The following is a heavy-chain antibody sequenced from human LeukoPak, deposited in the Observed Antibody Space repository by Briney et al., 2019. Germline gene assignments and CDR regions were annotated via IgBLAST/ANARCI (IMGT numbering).Heavy chain of an antibody. CDR2: STGAVG. CDR3: ARGSDLASYNELEY. V-gene: IGHV3-23*01. D-gene: IGHD2-21*01. Sequence: GGSLRLSCTASGFTLSAFAMSWVRQAPGKGLEWVSGSTGAVGYYASSVKGRFTVSRDESKNTLYLQMNSLGAEDTATYYCARGSDLASYNELEYWGQGTLVTVSS. CDR1: GFTLSAFA. J-gene: IGHJ4*02.